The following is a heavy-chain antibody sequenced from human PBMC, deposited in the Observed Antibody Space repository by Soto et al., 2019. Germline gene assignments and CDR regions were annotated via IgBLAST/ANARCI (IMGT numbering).Heavy chain of an antibody. CDR1: EGPSRRSTDC. J-gene: IGHJ6*04. CDR2: FYYSGST. CDR3: ANELGGNYFGRAV. Sequence: FVPMSLTYPVAEGPSRRSTDCWGRIRQPPGKGLEWIGSFYYSGSTDYNPSLKSRVTISVDTSKNQFSLNLSSVTAADTGVYYCANELGGNYFGRAVWRNGTSVTVTS. V-gene: IGHV4-39*01. D-gene: IGHD1-7*01.